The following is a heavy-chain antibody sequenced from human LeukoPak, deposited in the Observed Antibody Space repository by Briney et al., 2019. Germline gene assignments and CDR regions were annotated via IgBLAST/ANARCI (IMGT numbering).Heavy chain of an antibody. D-gene: IGHD3-3*01. V-gene: IGHV4-31*03. Sequence: SQTLSLTCTVSGGSISSGGYYWSWIRQHPGKGLEWIGYIYYSGSTYYNPSLKSRVTISVDTSKNQFSLKLSSVTTADTAVYYRARVQRFLEWSDAFDIWGQGTMVTVSS. CDR1: GGSISSGGYY. J-gene: IGHJ3*02. CDR3: ARVQRFLEWSDAFDI. CDR2: IYYSGST.